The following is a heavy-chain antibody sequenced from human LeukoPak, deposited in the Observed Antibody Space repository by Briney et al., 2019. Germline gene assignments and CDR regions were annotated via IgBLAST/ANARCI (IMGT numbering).Heavy chain of an antibody. V-gene: IGHV4-39*07. CDR1: GGSISTTNYY. Sequence: SETLSLTCTVSGGSISTTNYYWGWIRQSPGKGLEWFGCVYYSGSTYYNPSLKSRVTISVDTSQNQFSLQLTSVTAADTAVYYCAREGYYYYMDVWGKGTTVTISS. J-gene: IGHJ6*03. CDR3: AREGYYYYMDV. CDR2: VYYSGST. D-gene: IGHD6-13*01.